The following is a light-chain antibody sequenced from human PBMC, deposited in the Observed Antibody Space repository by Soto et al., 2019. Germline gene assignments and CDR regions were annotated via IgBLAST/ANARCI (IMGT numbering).Light chain of an antibody. Sequence: QSVLTQPPSASGTPGQRVTISCSGSRSNIGRNTVNWYLHFPGTAPKLLIYRDTLRPSGVPDRFSASKSGTSASLAVSGLQSEDEADYFCATWDDSLNGFYVFGTGTKVTVL. J-gene: IGLJ1*01. CDR3: ATWDDSLNGFYV. V-gene: IGLV1-44*01. CDR2: RDT. CDR1: RSNIGRNT.